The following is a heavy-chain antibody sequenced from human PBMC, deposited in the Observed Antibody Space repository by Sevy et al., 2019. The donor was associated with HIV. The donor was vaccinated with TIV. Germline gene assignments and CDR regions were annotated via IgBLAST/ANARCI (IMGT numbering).Heavy chain of an antibody. CDR3: ARALGSSHSIYYFDY. CDR2: ISAYNGNT. CDR1: GYTFTSYG. Sequence: ASVKVSCKASGYTFTSYGISWVRQAPGQGLEWMGWISAYNGNTNYAQKLQGRVTMTTDTSTSTAYMELRSLRSDATAVYYCARALGSSHSIYYFDYWGQGTLVTVSS. D-gene: IGHD1-26*01. V-gene: IGHV1-18*01. J-gene: IGHJ4*02.